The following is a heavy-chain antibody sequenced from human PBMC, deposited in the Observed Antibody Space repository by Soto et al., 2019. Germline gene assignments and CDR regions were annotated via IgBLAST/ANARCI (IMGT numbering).Heavy chain of an antibody. V-gene: IGHV4-59*08. CDR2: IYYTGST. J-gene: IGHJ6*02. Sequence: QLQLQESGPGLVKPSETLSLTCIVSGGSISNNYWSWIRQPPGKGLEWIGFIYYTGSTNYNPSLRSRVTMSVDTSKYQSSLKLPSVTAADTAVYFCARRTPGIAAGGGGGMDVWGQGTTVSVSS. CDR3: ARRTPGIAAGGGGGMDV. CDR1: GGSISNNY. D-gene: IGHD6-6*01.